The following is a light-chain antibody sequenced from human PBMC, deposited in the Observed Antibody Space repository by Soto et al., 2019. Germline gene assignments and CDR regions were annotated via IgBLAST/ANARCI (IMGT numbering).Light chain of an antibody. CDR1: QSVSSSY. J-gene: IGKJ2*02. CDR3: QQYGSAGT. Sequence: EIVLTQSPGTLSLSPGERATLSCRASQSVSSSYLAWYQQKPGQAPRLLIYGASSRATGIQDRFSGSGSGTDCTLTISRREPEDFAVYYCQQYGSAGTFGQGTKMEI. V-gene: IGKV3-20*01. CDR2: GAS.